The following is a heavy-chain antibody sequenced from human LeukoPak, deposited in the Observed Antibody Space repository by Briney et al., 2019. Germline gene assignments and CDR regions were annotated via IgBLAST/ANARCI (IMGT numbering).Heavy chain of an antibody. CDR3: ARGGDYEGEAFDI. V-gene: IGHV3-23*01. Sequence: GGSLRLSCEASGFDFSSYAMSWVRQAPGKGLERVSTIGGKAVPTSYADSVKGRFTISRDNSQNTLYFQMNSLRAEDTAVYYCARGGDYEGEAFDIWGQGTMVSVSS. D-gene: IGHD4-17*01. CDR2: IGGKAVPT. J-gene: IGHJ3*02. CDR1: GFDFSSYA.